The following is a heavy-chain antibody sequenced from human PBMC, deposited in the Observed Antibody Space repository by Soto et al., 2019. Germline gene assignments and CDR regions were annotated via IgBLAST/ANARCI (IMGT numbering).Heavy chain of an antibody. CDR3: ARRLYYDSSGFQGGGMDV. D-gene: IGHD3-22*01. V-gene: IGHV4-39*02. Sequence: QLQLQESGPGLVKPSETLSLTCTVSCGTISSSSYYWGWILQPPGKGLEWIGSIYYSGSTYYNPSLKSRVTISVDTSKNHFSLKLSSVTAADTAVYYCARRLYYDSSGFQGGGMDVWGQGTTVTVSS. CDR1: CGTISSSSYY. J-gene: IGHJ6*02. CDR2: IYYSGST.